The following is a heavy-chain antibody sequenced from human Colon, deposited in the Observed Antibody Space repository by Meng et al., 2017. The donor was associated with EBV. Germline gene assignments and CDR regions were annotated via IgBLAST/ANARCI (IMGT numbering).Heavy chain of an antibody. CDR2: VRYSGTA. J-gene: IGHJ4*02. Sequence: LRRQEPGPELVTPSETLSLTCTVSGGSLDNSDYFWDWIRQPPGKGLEWIGSVRYSGTAYYNPSLTSRVTISVDTSKNQFSLNLSSLTAADTAVYYCARHVYGDSYGFWGQGTLVTVSS. D-gene: IGHD4-17*01. CDR1: GGSLDNSDYF. CDR3: ARHVYGDSYGF. V-gene: IGHV4-39*01.